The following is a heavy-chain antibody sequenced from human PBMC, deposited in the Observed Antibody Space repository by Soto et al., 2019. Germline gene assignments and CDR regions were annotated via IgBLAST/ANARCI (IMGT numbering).Heavy chain of an antibody. CDR2: TIPIFRTA. V-gene: IGHV1-69*13. Sequence: SVKVSCKASGGTFNSYAISWVRQAPGQGLEWMGGTIPIFRTADYAQKFQGRVTITADESADTAYMEVSSLRSEDTAVYYCARSEETYNDVLTGMDLYYYYLGMEVWGQGTTVTVSS. D-gene: IGHD3-9*01. CDR3: ARSEETYNDVLTGMDLYYYYLGMEV. CDR1: GGTFNSYA. J-gene: IGHJ6*02.